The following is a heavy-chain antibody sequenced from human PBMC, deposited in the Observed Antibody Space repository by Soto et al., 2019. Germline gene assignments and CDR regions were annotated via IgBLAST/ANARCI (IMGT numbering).Heavy chain of an antibody. D-gene: IGHD2-2*01. J-gene: IGHJ4*02. Sequence: GASVKVSCKASGYTFTSYGISWVRQAPGQGLEWMGWISAYNGNTNYAQKLQGRVTMTTDTSTSTAYMELRSLRSDDTAVYYCARDQQAGSSTSCYDYWGQGTLVTVSS. CDR1: GYTFTSYG. CDR3: ARDQQAGSSTSCYDY. V-gene: IGHV1-18*01. CDR2: ISAYNGNT.